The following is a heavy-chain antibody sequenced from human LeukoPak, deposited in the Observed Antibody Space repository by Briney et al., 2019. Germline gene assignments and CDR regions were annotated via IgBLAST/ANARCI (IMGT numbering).Heavy chain of an antibody. CDR2: VYFSGST. Sequence: SETLSLTCTVSGGSVRGDSYYWSWIRQPPGKGLEWIGYVYFSGSTNYNPSLKSRVTISVDTSKNQFSLKLSSVTAADTAVYYCARYADIDYWGQGTLVTVSS. V-gene: IGHV4-61*01. CDR1: GGSVRGDSYY. CDR3: ARYADIDY. J-gene: IGHJ4*02.